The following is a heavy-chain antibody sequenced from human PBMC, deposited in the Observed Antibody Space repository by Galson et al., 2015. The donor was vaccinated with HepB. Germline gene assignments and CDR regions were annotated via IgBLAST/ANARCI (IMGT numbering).Heavy chain of an antibody. CDR3: ARGSYYDSSGYYSYWYFDL. Sequence: SLRLSCAASGFTFSSYSMNWVRQAPGKGLEWVSSISSSSSYIYYADSVKGRFTISRDNAKNSLYLQMNSLRAEDTAVYYCARGSYYDSSGYYSYWYFDLWGRGTLVTVSS. CDR1: GFTFSSYS. V-gene: IGHV3-21*01. J-gene: IGHJ2*01. CDR2: ISSSSSYI. D-gene: IGHD3-22*01.